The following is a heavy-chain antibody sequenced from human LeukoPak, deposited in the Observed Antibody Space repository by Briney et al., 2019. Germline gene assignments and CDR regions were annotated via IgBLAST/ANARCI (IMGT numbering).Heavy chain of an antibody. CDR3: ARNYYDSSGYYADAFDI. CDR1: GFTFSSYG. Sequence: GGPLRLSCAASGFTFSSYGMHWVRQAPGKGLEWAAVIWYDGSNKYYADSVKGRFTISRDNSKNTLYLQMNSLRAEDTAVYYCARNYYDSSGYYADAFDIWGQGTMVTVSS. CDR2: IWYDGSNK. J-gene: IGHJ3*02. D-gene: IGHD3-22*01. V-gene: IGHV3-33*03.